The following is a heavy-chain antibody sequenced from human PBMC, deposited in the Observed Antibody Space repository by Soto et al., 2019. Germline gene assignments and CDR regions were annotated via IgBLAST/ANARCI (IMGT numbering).Heavy chain of an antibody. CDR1: GFTFSSYA. J-gene: IGHJ4*02. V-gene: IGHV3-64D*06. CDR3: VKDRYVDY. Sequence: EVQLVESGGTLVQPGESLRLSCSVSGFTFSSYAMHWVRQAPGKGLQYAASISSNGASTYYADSVKGRFAISRDNSKNTLYLQMTSLRADDTAVYYCVKDRYVDYWGQGSLVTVSS. CDR2: ISSNGAST.